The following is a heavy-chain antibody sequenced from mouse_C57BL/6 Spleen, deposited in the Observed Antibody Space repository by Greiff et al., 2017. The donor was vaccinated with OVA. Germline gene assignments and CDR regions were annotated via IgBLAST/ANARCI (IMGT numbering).Heavy chain of an antibody. CDR3: ARSDYYGSSYFDY. CDR2: INPNNGGT. V-gene: IGHV1-22*01. D-gene: IGHD1-1*01. Sequence: EVQRVESGPELVKPGASVKMSCKASGYTFTDYNMHWVKQSHGKSLEWIGYINPNNGGTSYNQKFKGKATLTVNKSSSTAYMELRSLTSEDSAVYYCARSDYYGSSYFDYWGQGTTLTVSS. J-gene: IGHJ2*01. CDR1: GYTFTDYN.